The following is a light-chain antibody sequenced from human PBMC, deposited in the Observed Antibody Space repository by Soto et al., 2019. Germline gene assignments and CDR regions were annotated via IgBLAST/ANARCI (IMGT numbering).Light chain of an antibody. Sequence: QSVLTQPPSVSGAPGQRVTISCTGSSSNIGAGYDVHWYQQLPGTVPKLLIYGNSNRPSGVPDRFSGSKSGTSASLAITGLQAEDEADYYCQSYDSSLNYVFGTGTKLTVL. CDR2: GNS. J-gene: IGLJ1*01. CDR3: QSYDSSLNYV. V-gene: IGLV1-40*01. CDR1: SSNIGAGYD.